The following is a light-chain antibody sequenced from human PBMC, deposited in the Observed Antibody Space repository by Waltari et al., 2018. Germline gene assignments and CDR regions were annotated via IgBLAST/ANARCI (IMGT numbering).Light chain of an antibody. CDR2: KVS. V-gene: IGKV2-30*02. CDR3: LQASHLPLT. Sequence: AVMTQSPLSMPVTLGQPASIACRTSQSLVHTDGKTYLNWFHQRPGQSPRRLIYKVSNRDSGVPDRFSGSGSGTDFTLKISRVEAEDVGVYYCLQASHLPLTFGQGTKVEIK. CDR1: QSLVHTDGKTY. J-gene: IGKJ1*01.